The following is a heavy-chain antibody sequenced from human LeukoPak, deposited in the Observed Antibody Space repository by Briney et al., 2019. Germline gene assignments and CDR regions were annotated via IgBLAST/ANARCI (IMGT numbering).Heavy chain of an antibody. CDR3: ARDQPALTTVVTAAGFDAFDI. D-gene: IGHD4-23*01. J-gene: IGHJ3*02. CDR2: IYSGGST. Sequence: GGSLRLSCAASGFTVSSNYMSWVRQAPGKGLEWVSVIYSGGSTYYADSVQGRFTISRDNSKNTLYLQMNSLRAEDTAVYYCARDQPALTTVVTAAGFDAFDIWGQGTMVTVSS. V-gene: IGHV3-66*01. CDR1: GFTVSSNY.